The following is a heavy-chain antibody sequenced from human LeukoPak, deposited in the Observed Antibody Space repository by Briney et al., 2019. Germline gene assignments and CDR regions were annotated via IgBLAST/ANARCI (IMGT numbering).Heavy chain of an antibody. CDR3: TTASSWYRYYFDY. CDR1: GGSISSYY. Sequence: SETLSLTCTVSGGSISSYYWSWIRQSPGKGLEWIGYVYYTGNTNYNPSLESRVSISADTSKNQFSLNLSSVTAAATAVYYCTTASSWYRYYFDYWGHGALVTVSS. CDR2: VYYTGNT. J-gene: IGHJ4*01. D-gene: IGHD6-19*01. V-gene: IGHV4-59*01.